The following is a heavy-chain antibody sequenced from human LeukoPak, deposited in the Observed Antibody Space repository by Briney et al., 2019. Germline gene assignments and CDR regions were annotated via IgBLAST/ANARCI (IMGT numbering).Heavy chain of an antibody. CDR1: GGSISSYY. Sequence: SETLSLTCTVSGGSISSYYWSWIRQPPGKELEWIGYIYYSGSTNYNPSLKSRVTISVDTSKNQFSLKLSSVTAADTAVYYCARAGYSYGYNYYYYYMDVWGKGTTVTVSS. CDR2: IYYSGST. V-gene: IGHV4-59*01. D-gene: IGHD5-18*01. CDR3: ARAGYSYGYNYYYYYMDV. J-gene: IGHJ6*03.